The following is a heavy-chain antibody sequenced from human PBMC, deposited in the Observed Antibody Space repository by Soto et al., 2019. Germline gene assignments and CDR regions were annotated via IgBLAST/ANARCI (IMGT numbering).Heavy chain of an antibody. V-gene: IGHV3-7*01. CDR1: GFTFTSYW. CDR3: WREIASRL. J-gene: IGHJ6*04. CDR2: INKDGSEK. D-gene: IGHD2-21*01. Sequence: EVQVVESGGGLVQPGGSLRLSCAASGFTFTSYWLTWVRQAPGRGLEWVANINKDGSEKSYVDSVKGRFTSSRDNAKSSLYLQRSSLRADDTAVYYCWREIASRLWGKGTTFIVSS.